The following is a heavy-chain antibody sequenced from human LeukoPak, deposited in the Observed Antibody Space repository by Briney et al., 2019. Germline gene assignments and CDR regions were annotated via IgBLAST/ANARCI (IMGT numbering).Heavy chain of an antibody. V-gene: IGHV1-46*01. CDR1: GYTFTSYY. CDR2: INPSGGST. D-gene: IGHD6-19*01. Sequence: GASVTVSCTASGYTFTSYYMHWVRQAPGQGLEWMGIINPSGGSTSYAQKFQGRVTMTRDTSTSTVYMELSSLRSEDTAVYYCASGYSSGWHGPGYYGMDVWGKGTTVTVSS. CDR3: ASGYSSGWHGPGYYGMDV. J-gene: IGHJ6*04.